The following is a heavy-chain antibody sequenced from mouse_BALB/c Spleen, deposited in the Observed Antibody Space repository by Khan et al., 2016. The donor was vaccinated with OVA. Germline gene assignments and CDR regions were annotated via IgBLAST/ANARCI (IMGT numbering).Heavy chain of an antibody. D-gene: IGHD4-1*01. J-gene: IGHJ3*01. V-gene: IGHV5-17*02. CDR2: ISSGSSTI. CDR1: GFTFSSFG. CDR3: ARSHWAY. Sequence: EVQLVESGGGLVQPGGSRKLSCAASGFTFSSFGMHWVRQAPEKGLEWVAYISSGSSTIYYADTVKGRFTISRDTPKNTLFRQMTSLRSEDTAMYYCARSHWAYWGQGTLVTVSA.